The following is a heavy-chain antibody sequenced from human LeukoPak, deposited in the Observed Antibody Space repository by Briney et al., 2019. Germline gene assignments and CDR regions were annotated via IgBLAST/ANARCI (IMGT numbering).Heavy chain of an antibody. V-gene: IGHV1-2*02. CDR1: GYTFTGYY. Sequence: GASVKVSCKASGYTFTGYYMHWVRQAPGQRLEWMGWVNPNSGGTNYAQKFQGRVTMTRDTSISTAYMELSRLTSDDTAVYYCARDPQVYGDFDNWFDPWGQGTLVTVSS. D-gene: IGHD4-17*01. J-gene: IGHJ5*02. CDR3: ARDPQVYGDFDNWFDP. CDR2: VNPNSGGT.